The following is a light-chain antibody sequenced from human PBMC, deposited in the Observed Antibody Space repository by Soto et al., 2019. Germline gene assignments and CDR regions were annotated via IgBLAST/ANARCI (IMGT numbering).Light chain of an antibody. CDR1: QSISSW. J-gene: IGKJ1*01. CDR3: QQYSTYSRT. V-gene: IGKV1-5*03. Sequence: DIQMTQSPSTLSASVGDRVTITCRASQSISSWLAWYQQKPGKAPKLLIYKASSLESGVPSRFSGSGSGTELTLTISSLQPDDFATYYCQQYSTYSRTFGQGTKVEIK. CDR2: KAS.